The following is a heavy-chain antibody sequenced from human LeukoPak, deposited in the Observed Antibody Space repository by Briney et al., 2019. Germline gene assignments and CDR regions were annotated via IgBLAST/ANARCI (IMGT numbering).Heavy chain of an antibody. CDR1: GVSIQSYW. J-gene: IGHJ4*02. CDR3: ARSGYTISAYHSDF. Sequence: SETLSLTCVVSGVSIQSYWWSWVRKPAGKGLEWIGRIYTTGRTNYSPSFQSRVTMSIDVSSNQFSLTLRSVTAADTAVYYCARSGYTISAYHSDFWGQGAPVTVSS. V-gene: IGHV4-4*07. D-gene: IGHD5-18*01. CDR2: IYTTGRT.